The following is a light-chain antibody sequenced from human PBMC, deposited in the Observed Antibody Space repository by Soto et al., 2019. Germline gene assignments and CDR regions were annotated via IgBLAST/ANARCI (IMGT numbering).Light chain of an antibody. CDR1: SSDVGGYDY. Sequence: QSVLTQPPSASGSPGQSVTISCTGTSSDVGGYDYVSWYQQHPGKAPKLMIYEVTIRPSGVSDSFSCSKSSHTASLTVSGLQAEDEADYYCSSYTGGNPSYVFGTGTKVTVL. CDR2: EVT. V-gene: IGLV2-8*01. CDR3: SSYTGGNPSYV. J-gene: IGLJ1*01.